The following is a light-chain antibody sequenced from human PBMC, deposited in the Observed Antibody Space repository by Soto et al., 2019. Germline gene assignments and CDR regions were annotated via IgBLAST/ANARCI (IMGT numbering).Light chain of an antibody. CDR1: QSVSTY. J-gene: IGKJ4*01. V-gene: IGKV3-11*01. CDR2: DAS. Sequence: EVVLTQSPATLSLSPGERATLSCRASQSVSTYLAWYQHKPGQAPRLLIYDASIRDTGTPARFSGGGSGTDFTLTISILAPEDLAVSYYHRRSHWPPGATFGGGTKVEIK. CDR3: HRRSHWPPGAT.